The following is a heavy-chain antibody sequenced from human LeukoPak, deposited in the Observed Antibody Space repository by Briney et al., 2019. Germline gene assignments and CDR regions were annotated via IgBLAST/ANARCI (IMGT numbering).Heavy chain of an antibody. J-gene: IGHJ4*02. CDR3: ARVGYYDSSGSNGDY. D-gene: IGHD3-22*01. Sequence: SETLSLTCTVSGGSISSYYWSWIRQPPGKGLEWIGYIYYSGSTNYNPSLKSRVTISVDTSKNQFSLKLSSVTAADTAVYYCARVGYYDSSGSNGDYWGQGTLVTVSS. CDR2: IYYSGST. V-gene: IGHV4-59*12. CDR1: GGSISSYY.